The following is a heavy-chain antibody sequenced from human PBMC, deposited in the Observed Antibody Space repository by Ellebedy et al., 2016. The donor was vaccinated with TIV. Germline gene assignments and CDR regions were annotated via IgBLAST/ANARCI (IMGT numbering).Heavy chain of an antibody. D-gene: IGHD3-22*01. J-gene: IGHJ4*02. CDR1: GYTFTSYA. CDR3: ARGYDSSGYPLNFDY. V-gene: IGHV7-4-1*02. CDR2: INTHTGNP. Sequence: AASVKVSCKASGYTFTSYAINWVRQAPGQGLEWMGWINTHTGNPMYAQGFTGRFVFSLDTSVSTAYLHISSLKAEDTDLYYCARGYDSSGYPLNFDYWGQGTLVTVSS.